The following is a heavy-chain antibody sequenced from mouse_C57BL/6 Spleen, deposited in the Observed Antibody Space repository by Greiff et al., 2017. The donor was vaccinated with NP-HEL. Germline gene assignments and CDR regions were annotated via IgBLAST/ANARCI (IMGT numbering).Heavy chain of an antibody. CDR2: IYPGDGDT. CDR3: ARPDYYGSGSYAMDY. V-gene: IGHV1-80*01. D-gene: IGHD1-1*01. J-gene: IGHJ4*01. CDR1: GYAFSSYW. Sequence: QVQLKQSGAELVKPGASVKISCKASGYAFSSYWMNWVKQRPGKGLEWIGQIYPGDGDTNYNGKFKGKATLTADKSSSTAYMQLSSLTSEDSAVYFCARPDYYGSGSYAMDYWGQGTSVTVSS.